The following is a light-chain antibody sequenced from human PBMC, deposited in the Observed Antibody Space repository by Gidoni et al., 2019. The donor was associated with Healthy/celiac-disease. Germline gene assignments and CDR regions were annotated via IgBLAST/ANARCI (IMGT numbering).Light chain of an antibody. CDR3: MQALQTLFT. V-gene: IGKV2-28*01. CDR1: KSLLHNNGYNY. Sequence: EIVMTQSLLSLPATPGEPASSPCRSSKSLLHNNGYNYLDWYLQKPGQSPQLLIYLGSNRASGVPYRFSGSGSGTDFTLKISRVESEDVGVYYCMQALQTLFTFGPGTKVDIK. CDR2: LGS. J-gene: IGKJ3*01.